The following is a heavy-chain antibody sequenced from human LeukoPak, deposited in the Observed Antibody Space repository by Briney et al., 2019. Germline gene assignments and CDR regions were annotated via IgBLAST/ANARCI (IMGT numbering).Heavy chain of an antibody. CDR3: ARLVVVIATVDY. CDR2: IYYSGST. J-gene: IGHJ4*02. V-gene: IGHV4-34*01. D-gene: IGHD2-21*01. CDR1: GGSFSGYY. Sequence: SETLSLTCAVYGGSFSGYYWSWIRQPPGKGLEWIGSIYYSGSTYYNPSLKSRVTISVDTSKNQFSLKLSSVTAADTAVYYCARLVVVIATVDYWGQGTLVTVSS.